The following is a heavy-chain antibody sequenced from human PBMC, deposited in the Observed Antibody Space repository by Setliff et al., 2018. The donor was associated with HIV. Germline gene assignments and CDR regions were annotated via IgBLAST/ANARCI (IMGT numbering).Heavy chain of an antibody. CDR3: ARQGDGYNLYHVYYFDY. J-gene: IGHJ4*02. Sequence: GSLRLSCAASGFRFRSYWMSWIRQTPGKGLEWIGSIYHSGTTYYNPSLRSRVTISVDTSKNQFSLKLSSVTAADTAVYYCARQGDGYNLYHVYYFDYWGQGTLVTVSS. D-gene: IGHD5-12*01. CDR2: IYHSGTT. CDR1: GFRFRSYW. V-gene: IGHV4-38-2*01.